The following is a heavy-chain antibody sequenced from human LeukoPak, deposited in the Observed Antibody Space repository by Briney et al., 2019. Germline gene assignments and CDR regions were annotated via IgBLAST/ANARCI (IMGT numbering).Heavy chain of an antibody. V-gene: IGHV1-8*01. J-gene: IGHJ4*02. CDR1: GYIYPRYD. Sequence: ASVTVSRKACGYIYPRYDFHGVRQPSGRGRAWVGWMNPNSGNTGYAQKFQGSVTMTRNTSISTAYMELSSLRSEDTAVYYCARGIMVRGVIRTFPYWGQGTLVTVSS. CDR3: ARGIMVRGVIRTFPY. CDR2: MNPNSGNT. D-gene: IGHD3-10*01.